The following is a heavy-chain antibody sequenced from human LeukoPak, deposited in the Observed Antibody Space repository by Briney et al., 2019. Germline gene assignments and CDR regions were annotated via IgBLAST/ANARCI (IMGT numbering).Heavy chain of an antibody. D-gene: IGHD3-22*01. Sequence: GGSLRLSCAASGFTSSNYWMTWVRQAPGKGLEWVANIKEGGSEKYYVDSVKGRITISRDNAKNSAFLQMNSLRAEDTAVYYCARVDSAEKRDFDYWGQGTLVTVSS. CDR2: IKEGGSEK. V-gene: IGHV3-7*01. CDR3: ARVDSAEKRDFDY. J-gene: IGHJ4*02. CDR1: GFTSSNYW.